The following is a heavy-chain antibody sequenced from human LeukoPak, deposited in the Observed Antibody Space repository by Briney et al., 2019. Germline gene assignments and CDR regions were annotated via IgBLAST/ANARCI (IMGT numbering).Heavy chain of an antibody. CDR2: IYPGDSDT. CDR3: ARSRVSMHFADY. CDR1: GYSFTNYW. V-gene: IGHV5-51*01. Sequence: RGESLKISCKGSGYSFTNYWIAWVRQMPGKGLEWMGTIYPGDSDTKYSPSFRGQVTISADKSTTTAYLQWNSLKASDTAMYYCARSRVSMHFADYWGQGFLVTVSS. D-gene: IGHD2-21*01. J-gene: IGHJ4*02.